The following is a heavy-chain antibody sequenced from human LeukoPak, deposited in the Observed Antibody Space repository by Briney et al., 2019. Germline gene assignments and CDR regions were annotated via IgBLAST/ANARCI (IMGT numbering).Heavy chain of an antibody. Sequence: GRSLRLSCAASGFTFDDYAMHWVRQAPGKGLEWVSGISWNSGSIGYADSVKGRFTISRDNAKNSLYLQMNSLRAEDMALYYCAKEMATYDAFDIWGQGTMVTVSS. V-gene: IGHV3-9*03. CDR2: ISWNSGSI. CDR1: GFTFDDYA. CDR3: AKEMATYDAFDI. J-gene: IGHJ3*02. D-gene: IGHD5-24*01.